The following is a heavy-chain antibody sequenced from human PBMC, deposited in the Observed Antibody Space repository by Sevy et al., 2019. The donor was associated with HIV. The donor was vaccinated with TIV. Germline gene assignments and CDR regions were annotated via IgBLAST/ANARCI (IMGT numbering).Heavy chain of an antibody. J-gene: IGHJ4*02. Sequence: GGSLRLSCAASGFTVSSNYMTWVRQAPGKGLECVSIIYGGDSTYYADSVRGRFTISSDSSKNTMYLQMNSLRAEDTAGYYCVRDTDYVSGKSYWGQGTLVTVSS. CDR1: GFTVSSNY. D-gene: IGHD3-10*01. V-gene: IGHV3-53*01. CDR2: IYGGDST. CDR3: VRDTDYVSGKSY.